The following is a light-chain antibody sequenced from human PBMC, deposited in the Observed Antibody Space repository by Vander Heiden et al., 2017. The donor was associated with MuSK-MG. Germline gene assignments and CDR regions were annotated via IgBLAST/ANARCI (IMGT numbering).Light chain of an antibody. J-gene: IGLJ2*01. V-gene: IGLV2-14*03. CDR3: SSYTSSSTLVV. CDR1: SSDVGGYNY. CDR2: DVS. Sequence: SALPQPASVSGSPGQSITIPCTGTSSDVGGYNYVSWYQQHPGKAPKLMIYDVSNRPSGVSNRFSGSKSGNTASLTIAGLQAEDEADYYCSSYTSSSTLVVFGGGTKLTVL.